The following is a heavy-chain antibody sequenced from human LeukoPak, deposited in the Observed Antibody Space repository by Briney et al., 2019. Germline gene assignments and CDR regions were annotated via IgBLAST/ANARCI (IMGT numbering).Heavy chain of an antibody. J-gene: IGHJ4*02. CDR2: IYTSGST. Sequence: SGTLSLTCTVSGGSISSYYWSWIRQPAGKGLEWIGRIYTSGSTNYNPSLKSRVTMSVDTSKNQFSLKLSSVTAADTAVYYCAKEIHNLGYCSTTSCYHDYWGQGTLVTVSS. V-gene: IGHV4-4*07. CDR1: GGSISSYY. D-gene: IGHD2-2*01. CDR3: AKEIHNLGYCSTTSCYHDY.